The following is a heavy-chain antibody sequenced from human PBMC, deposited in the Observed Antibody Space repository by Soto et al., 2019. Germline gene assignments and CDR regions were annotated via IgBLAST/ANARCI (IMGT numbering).Heavy chain of an antibody. Sequence: SETLSLTCSVSGGSVSSGNYVWTWIRQPPGKGLEWIGNMFYSGSTNYNPSLKSRVTISVDTSKNQFSLRLASVTAADTAVYYCARDHRIATAGAPYYYYDMDVWGQGTTVTVSS. CDR3: ARDHRIATAGAPYYYYDMDV. CDR1: GGSVSSGNYV. D-gene: IGHD6-13*01. CDR2: MFYSGST. V-gene: IGHV4-61*01. J-gene: IGHJ6*02.